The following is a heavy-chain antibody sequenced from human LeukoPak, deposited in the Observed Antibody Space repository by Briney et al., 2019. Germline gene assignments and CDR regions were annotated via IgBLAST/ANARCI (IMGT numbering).Heavy chain of an antibody. D-gene: IGHD6-13*01. CDR2: IWYDGSNK. V-gene: IGHV3-33*01. CDR1: GFTFSTNG. CDR3: ARGSTPLVPDYYYYGMDV. Sequence: GGSLRLSCAASGFTFSTNGMHWVRQAPGKGLEWVAVIWYDGSNKYYADSVKGRFTISRDNSKNTLYLQMNSLRAEDTAVYYCARGSTPLVPDYYYYGMDVWGQGTTVTVSS. J-gene: IGHJ6*02.